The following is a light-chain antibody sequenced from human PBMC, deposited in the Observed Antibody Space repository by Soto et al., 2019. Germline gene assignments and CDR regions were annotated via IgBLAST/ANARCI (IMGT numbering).Light chain of an antibody. V-gene: IGLV2-14*01. CDR2: EAT. CDR1: SSDVGFYNY. CDR3: FSYTTGSPRV. Sequence: QSVLTQPASVSGSPGQSITISCTGTSSDVGFYNYISWYQQHPGTVPKLIIYEATNRPSGVSNRFSGSKSGNTASLTISGLQAEDEADYYCFSYTTGSPRVFGTGTKFTV. J-gene: IGLJ1*01.